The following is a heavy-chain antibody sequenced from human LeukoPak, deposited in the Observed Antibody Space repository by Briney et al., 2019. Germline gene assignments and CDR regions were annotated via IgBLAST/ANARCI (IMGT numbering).Heavy chain of an antibody. V-gene: IGHV3-74*01. J-gene: IGHJ4*02. CDR2: INSDGSST. CDR1: GVTFSSYW. D-gene: IGHD3-16*01. CDR3: ATWGNYDYVWGSYLTDPFDY. Sequence: PGGSLRLSCAASGVTFSSYWMHWVRQAPGKGLVWVSRINSDGSSTSYADSVKGRFTISRDNAKNTLYLQMNSLRAEDTAVYYCATWGNYDYVWGSYLTDPFDYWGQGTLVTVSS.